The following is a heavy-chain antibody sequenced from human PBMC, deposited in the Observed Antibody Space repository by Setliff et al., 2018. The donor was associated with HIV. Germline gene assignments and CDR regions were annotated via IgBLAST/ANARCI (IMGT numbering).Heavy chain of an antibody. CDR2: INHSGST. D-gene: IGHD3-22*01. V-gene: IGHV4-34*01. Sequence: PSETLSLTCAVYGESFSGYYWSWIRQPPGKGLEWIGEINHSGSTNYNPSLKSRVTISVDTSKNQFSLKLSSVTAADTAVYYCARSVRHRTVTMIVGRFDPWGQGALVTVSS. CDR1: GESFSGYY. CDR3: ARSVRHRTVTMIVGRFDP. J-gene: IGHJ5*02.